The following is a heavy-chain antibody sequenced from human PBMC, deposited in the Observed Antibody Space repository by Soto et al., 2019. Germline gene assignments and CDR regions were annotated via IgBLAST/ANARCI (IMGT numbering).Heavy chain of an antibody. CDR1: GGSISSYY. D-gene: IGHD3-10*01. CDR2: IYYSGST. V-gene: IGHV4-59*08. J-gene: IGHJ4*02. Sequence: SETLSLTCTVSGGSISSYYWSWIRRPPGKGLEWIGYIYYSGSTNYNPSLKSRVTISVDTSKNQFSLKLSSVTAADTAVYYCASLTRSGSYSDYHQGFDYWGQGTLVTVSS. CDR3: ASLTRSGSYSDYHQGFDY.